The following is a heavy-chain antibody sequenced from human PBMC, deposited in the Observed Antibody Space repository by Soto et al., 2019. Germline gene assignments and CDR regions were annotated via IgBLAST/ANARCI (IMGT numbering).Heavy chain of an antibody. Sequence: GESLKISCKGSGYNFTSYWIAWVRQMPGKGLEWMGIIYPGDSDTRYSPSLQGQVTISADKSINTAYLQWSSLKASDTAMYYCARHKDIVVVSAVMKYYYYGVDVWGQGTTVTVSS. V-gene: IGHV5-51*01. CDR3: ARHKDIVVVSAVMKYYYYGVDV. CDR2: IYPGDSDT. CDR1: GYNFTSYW. J-gene: IGHJ6*02. D-gene: IGHD2-2*01.